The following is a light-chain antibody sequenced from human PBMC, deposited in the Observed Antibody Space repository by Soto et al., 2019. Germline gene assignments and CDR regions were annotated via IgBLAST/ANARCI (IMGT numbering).Light chain of an antibody. Sequence: IVLTQSPGTLSFSPLERTTLSCRASQSISKYLDWYQQKPGQGPKLLIYGASSRATGTPDRFSGSGSGTDFTLTINRLEPEDFALYYCQQYGSSPPTFGQGTRLEIK. CDR1: QSISKY. CDR3: QQYGSSPPT. J-gene: IGKJ5*01. V-gene: IGKV3-20*01. CDR2: GAS.